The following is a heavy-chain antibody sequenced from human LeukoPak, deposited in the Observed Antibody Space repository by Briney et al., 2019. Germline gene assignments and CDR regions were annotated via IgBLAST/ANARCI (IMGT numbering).Heavy chain of an antibody. D-gene: IGHD2-21*01. Sequence: AGGSLRLSCAASGFTFTSYVMNWVRQPPGKGLEWTSYIGTRGTTMYYADSVKGRFTISRDNAKNSLYLQMNSLRDEDTAIYYCARGRGSSWGQGTLVTVSS. J-gene: IGHJ5*02. CDR3: ARGRGSS. CDR2: IGTRGTTM. CDR1: GFTFTSYV. V-gene: IGHV3-48*02.